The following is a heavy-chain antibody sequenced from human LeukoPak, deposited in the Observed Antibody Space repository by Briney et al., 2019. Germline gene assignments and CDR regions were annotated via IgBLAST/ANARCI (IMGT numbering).Heavy chain of an antibody. D-gene: IGHD2-2*01. CDR3: ARGPLGYCSSTSCYVPRQPRYYYYYMDV. Sequence: PETLSLTCAVYGGSFSGYYWSWIRQPPGKGLEWIGEINHSVSTNYNPSLKSRVTISVDTSKNQFSLKLSSVTAANTAVYYCARGPLGYCSSTSCYVPRQPRYYYYYMDVWGKGTTVTVSS. CDR1: GGSFSGYY. V-gene: IGHV4-34*01. J-gene: IGHJ6*03. CDR2: INHSVST.